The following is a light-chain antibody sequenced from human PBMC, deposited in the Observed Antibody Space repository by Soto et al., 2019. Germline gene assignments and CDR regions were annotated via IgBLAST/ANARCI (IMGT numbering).Light chain of an antibody. CDR1: QGIGTY. V-gene: IGKV1-9*01. CDR3: QQYNSYPWT. J-gene: IGKJ1*01. Sequence: IQLSQSPSSLSASVGDGVTVXXRASQGIGTYLVWYQQKSGKAPTLXIYASSTLQTGAPSRFSGSGSGTEFTLTISSLQPDDFATYYCQQYNSYPWTFGQGTKVDIK. CDR2: ASS.